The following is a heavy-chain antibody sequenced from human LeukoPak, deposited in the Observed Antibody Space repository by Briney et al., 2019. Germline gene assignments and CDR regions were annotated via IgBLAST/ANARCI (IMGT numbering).Heavy chain of an antibody. D-gene: IGHD2-2*01. CDR1: GFTFSSYA. CDR2: IRYDGSNK. J-gene: IGHJ6*03. V-gene: IGHV3-30*02. CDR3: AKEGRSTDIVVVPAADYYYYYYYMDV. Sequence: PGGSLRLSCAASGFTFSSYAMHWVRQAPGKGLEWVAFIRYDGSNKYYADSVKGRFTISRDNSKNTLYLQMNSLRAEDTAVYYCAKEGRSTDIVVVPAADYYYYYYYMDVWGKGTTVTVSS.